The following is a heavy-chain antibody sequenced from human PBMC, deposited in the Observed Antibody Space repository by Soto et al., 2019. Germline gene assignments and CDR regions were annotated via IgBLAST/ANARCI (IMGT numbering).Heavy chain of an antibody. J-gene: IGHJ4*02. CDR1: GGSFSGYY. Sequence: QVQLQQWGAGLLKPSETLSLTCAVYGGSFSGYYWSWIRQPPGKGLEWIGEINHSGSTNYNPSLKRRVTISVDTSKNQFSLKLSSVTAADTAVYYCARVYDYGDYAYFDYWGQGTLVTVSS. D-gene: IGHD4-17*01. V-gene: IGHV4-34*01. CDR2: INHSGST. CDR3: ARVYDYGDYAYFDY.